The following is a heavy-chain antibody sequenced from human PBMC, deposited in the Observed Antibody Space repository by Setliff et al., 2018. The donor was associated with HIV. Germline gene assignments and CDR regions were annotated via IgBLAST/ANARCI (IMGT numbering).Heavy chain of an antibody. CDR2: TYYSGST. CDR3: ARCPSLQTTLFDY. J-gene: IGHJ4*02. Sequence: PSETLSLTCTVSGGSISRYYWSWIRQPPGKGLKWIGYTYYSGSTNYNPSLKSRVTISVDTSKNQFSLKLTSVTAADTAVYYCARCPSLQTTLFDYWGQGTLVTVSS. V-gene: IGHV4-59*01. CDR1: GGSISRYY.